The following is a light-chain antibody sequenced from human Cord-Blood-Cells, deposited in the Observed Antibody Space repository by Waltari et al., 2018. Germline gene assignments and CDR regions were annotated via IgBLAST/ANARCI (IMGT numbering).Light chain of an antibody. CDR2: GKN. V-gene: IGLV3-19*01. J-gene: IGLJ2*01. CDR3: NSRDSSGTHVV. Sequence: SSELTQDPAVSVALGQTVRITCQGDSLSSYYASWYQQKPGQAPVLVIYGKNNRPSGIPDRVSGSSSGNTASLTITGAQAEDEADYYCNSRDSSGTHVVFGGGTKLTVL. CDR1: SLSSYY.